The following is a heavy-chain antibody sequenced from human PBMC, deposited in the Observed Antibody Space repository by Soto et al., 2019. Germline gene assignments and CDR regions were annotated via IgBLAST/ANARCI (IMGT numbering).Heavy chain of an antibody. J-gene: IGHJ3*02. Sequence: SETLSLTCTVSGGSISSGGYYWSWIRQHPGKGLEWIGYIYYSGSTYYNPSLKSRVTISVDTSKNQFSLKLSSVTAADTAVYYCARSVGALMGSLDAFDIWGQGTMVTVSS. CDR1: GGSISSGGYY. D-gene: IGHD1-26*01. V-gene: IGHV4-31*03. CDR2: IYYSGST. CDR3: ARSVGALMGSLDAFDI.